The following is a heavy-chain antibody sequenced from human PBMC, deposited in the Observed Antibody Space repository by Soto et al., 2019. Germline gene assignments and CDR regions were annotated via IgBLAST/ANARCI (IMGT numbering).Heavy chain of an antibody. J-gene: IGHJ4*02. CDR3: AKERSSGWSFDY. CDR2: IWFDGSNK. V-gene: IGHV3-33*06. Sequence: GGSLRLSCEASGFSFSTYAMHWVRQSPVKGLEWVAVIWFDGSNKYYADSVKGRFTVSRDNSKNTLYLQMNSLRAEDTAVFYCAKERSSGWSFDYWGQGTLVTVSS. CDR1: GFSFSTYA. D-gene: IGHD6-19*01.